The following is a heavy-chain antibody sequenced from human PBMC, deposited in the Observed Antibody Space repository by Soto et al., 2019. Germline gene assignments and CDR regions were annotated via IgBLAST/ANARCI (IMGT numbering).Heavy chain of an antibody. CDR1: GGSISRYY. J-gene: IGHJ4*02. CDR3: ARGGRGTIDY. Sequence: SETLSLTWTVSGGSISRYYWSWIRQPPGKGLEWIGYIYYSGSTNYNPSLKSRVTISVDTSKNQFSLKLSSVTAADTAVYYCARGGRGTIDYWGQGTLVTVSS. CDR2: IYYSGST. D-gene: IGHD1-7*01. V-gene: IGHV4-59*01.